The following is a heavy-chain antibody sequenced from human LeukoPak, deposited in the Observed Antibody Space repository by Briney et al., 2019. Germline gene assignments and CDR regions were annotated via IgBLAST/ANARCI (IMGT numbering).Heavy chain of an antibody. V-gene: IGHV4-34*01. CDR2: INHSGST. Sequence: SETLSLTCAVYGGSFSGYYWSWIRQPPGKGLEWIGEINHSGSTNYNPSLKSRVTISVDTSKNQFSLKLSSVTAADTAVYYCARLVQNRRYYYYYMDVWGKGTTVTISS. J-gene: IGHJ6*03. CDR3: ARLVQNRRYYYYYMDV. D-gene: IGHD1-14*01. CDR1: GGSFSGYY.